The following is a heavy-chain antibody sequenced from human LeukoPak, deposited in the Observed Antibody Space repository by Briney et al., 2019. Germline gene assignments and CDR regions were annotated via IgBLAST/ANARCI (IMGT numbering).Heavy chain of an antibody. Sequence: ASVKVSCKASGYTFTGYYMHWVRQAPGQGLEWMGWINPNSGGTNYAQKFQGRVTMTRDTSIGTAYMELSRLRSDDTAVYYCARDCSSTSCYHYYYMDVWGKGTTVTVS. CDR3: ARDCSSTSCYHYYYMDV. V-gene: IGHV1-2*02. J-gene: IGHJ6*03. CDR2: INPNSGGT. CDR1: GYTFTGYY. D-gene: IGHD2-2*01.